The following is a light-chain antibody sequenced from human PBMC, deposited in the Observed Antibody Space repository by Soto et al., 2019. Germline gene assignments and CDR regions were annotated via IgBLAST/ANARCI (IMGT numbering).Light chain of an antibody. J-gene: IGLJ1*01. Sequence: QSALTQPASVSGSPGQLITISCTGTSSDVGGYNYVSWYQQHPGKAPKLMIYDVSNRPSGVSNRFSGSKSGNTASLTISGLQAEDEADYYCSSYTSSSTAGFGTGTTVTVL. CDR1: SSDVGGYNY. CDR3: SSYTSSSTAG. V-gene: IGLV2-14*01. CDR2: DVS.